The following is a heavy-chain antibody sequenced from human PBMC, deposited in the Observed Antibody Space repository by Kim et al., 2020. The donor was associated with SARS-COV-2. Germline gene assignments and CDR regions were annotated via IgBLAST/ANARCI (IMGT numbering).Heavy chain of an antibody. CDR3: ARKVKHQHSYPYSSSWQTPYNWFDP. CDR1: GGSFSGYY. V-gene: IGHV4-34*01. Sequence: SETLSLTCAVYGGSFSGYYWSWIRQPPGKGLEWIGEINHSGSTNYNPSLKSRVTISVDTSKNQFSLKLSSVTAADTAVYYCARKVKHQHSYPYSSSWQTPYNWFDPWGQGTLVTVSS. J-gene: IGHJ5*02. D-gene: IGHD6-13*01. CDR2: INHSGST.